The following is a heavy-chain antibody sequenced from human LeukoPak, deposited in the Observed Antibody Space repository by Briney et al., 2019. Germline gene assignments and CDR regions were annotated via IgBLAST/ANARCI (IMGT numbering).Heavy chain of an antibody. CDR1: GGSISSSSYY. Sequence: SETLSLTCTVSGGSISSSSYYWGWIRQPPGKGLEWIGSIYYSGSTYYSPSLKSRVTISVDTSKNQFSLKLSSVTAADTAMYYCARGTLYSGWSYYFDYWGQGSQVTVSS. CDR2: IYYSGST. CDR3: ARGTLYSGWSYYFDY. D-gene: IGHD6-19*01. J-gene: IGHJ4*02. V-gene: IGHV4-39*07.